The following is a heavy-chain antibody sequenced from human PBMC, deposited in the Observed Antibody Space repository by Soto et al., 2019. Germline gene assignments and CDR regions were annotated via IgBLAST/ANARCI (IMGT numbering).Heavy chain of an antibody. V-gene: IGHV3-23*01. J-gene: IGHJ6*02. CDR3: AKDLFPALSGKDYYYGLDV. CDR2: ISSRGGDT. D-gene: IGHD3-3*01. Sequence: LRLSCAASGFPFSDYAMSWVRQAPGKGLQWVSVISSRGGDTYYADSVRGRFTISRDNSKSTMSLQMSSLRAEDTAIYFCAKDLFPALSGKDYYYGLDVWGPGTPVTVYS. CDR1: GFPFSDYA.